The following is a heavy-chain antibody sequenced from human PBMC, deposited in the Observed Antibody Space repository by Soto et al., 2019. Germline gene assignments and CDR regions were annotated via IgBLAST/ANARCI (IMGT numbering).Heavy chain of an antibody. D-gene: IGHD5-18*01. CDR3: ERDVRAVDTAMVYYYYYGMDV. CDR2: INPSGGST. J-gene: IGHJ6*02. V-gene: IGHV1-46*01. Sequence: ASVKVSCKASGYTFTSYYMHWVRQAPGQGLEWMGIINPSGGSTSYAQKFQGRVTMTRDTSTSTVYMELSSLRSEDTAVYYCERDVRAVDTAMVYYYYYGMDVWGQGTTVTV. CDR1: GYTFTSYY.